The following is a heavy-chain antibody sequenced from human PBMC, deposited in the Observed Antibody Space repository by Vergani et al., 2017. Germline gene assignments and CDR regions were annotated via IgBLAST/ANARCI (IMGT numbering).Heavy chain of an antibody. J-gene: IGHJ4*02. CDR3: ANQLWPFDY. Sequence: EVQLLESGGGLVQPGGSLRLSCAASGCTFSSYAMSGVRQAPGKGLEWVSAISGSGGSTYYADAVKGRFTISRDNSKNTLYLQMNSLRAEDTAVYYCANQLWPFDYWGQGTLVTVSS. V-gene: IGHV3-23*01. CDR2: ISGSGGST. D-gene: IGHD1-1*01. CDR1: GCTFSSYA.